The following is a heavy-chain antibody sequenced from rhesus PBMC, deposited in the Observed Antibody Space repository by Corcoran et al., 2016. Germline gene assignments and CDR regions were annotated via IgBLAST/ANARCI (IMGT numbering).Heavy chain of an antibody. CDR2: IDPNDSDT. J-gene: IGHJ4*01. Sequence: VQLVQSGAEVKRPGESLKISCKTSGYSFTSYWISWVRQMPGKGLEWMGAIDPNDSDTRYSPSFQGQVTISADKSISTAYLQWSSLKASDTATYYCALDGKRSYGFDYWGQGVLVTVSS. V-gene: IGHV5-20*02. CDR3: ALDGKRSYGFDY. CDR1: GYSFTSYW. D-gene: IGHD5-36*01.